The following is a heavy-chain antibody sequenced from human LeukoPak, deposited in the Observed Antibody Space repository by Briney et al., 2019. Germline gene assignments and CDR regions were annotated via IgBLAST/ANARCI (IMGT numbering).Heavy chain of an antibody. J-gene: IGHJ4*02. CDR3: ARRMPYTSSWSSPFDY. V-gene: IGHV5-51*01. CDR2: IYPGDSDT. CDR1: GYSFTNYW. Sequence: GESLKISCKGSGYSFTNYWIGWVRQMPGKGLEWRGSIYPGDSDTRYSPSFQGQVTLSADKSITTAHLQWSSLKASDTAMYYCARRMPYTSSWSSPFDYWGQGTLVSVSS. D-gene: IGHD6-13*01.